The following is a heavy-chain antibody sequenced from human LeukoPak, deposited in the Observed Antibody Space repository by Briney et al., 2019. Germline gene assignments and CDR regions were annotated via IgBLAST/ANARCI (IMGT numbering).Heavy chain of an antibody. CDR3: AKDAQRGFDYSNSLEY. Sequence: PGRPLRLSCAASGFTFSHYGMHWVRQAPGRGLEWVAVIWNDGSNKYYADSVKGRFTISRDNSQNTVDLHMNSPRAEDTAVYYCAKDAQRGFDYSNSLEYWGQGTLVTVSS. CDR2: IWNDGSNK. J-gene: IGHJ4*02. D-gene: IGHD4-11*01. V-gene: IGHV3-33*06. CDR1: GFTFSHYG.